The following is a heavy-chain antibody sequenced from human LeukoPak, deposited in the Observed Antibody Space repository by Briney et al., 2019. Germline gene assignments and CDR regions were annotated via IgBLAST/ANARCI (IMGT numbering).Heavy chain of an antibody. D-gene: IGHD3-10*01. V-gene: IGHV1-46*04. Sequence: ASVKVSCKASGYTFTNYYIHWVRQAPGQGLEWMGIINPSGGSTSYAQKLQGRVTMTRDMSTSTVYMELRSLRSDDTAVYYCVRDFYGSGNRYFDYWGQGTLVTVSS. J-gene: IGHJ4*02. CDR3: VRDFYGSGNRYFDY. CDR1: GYTFTNYY. CDR2: INPSGGST.